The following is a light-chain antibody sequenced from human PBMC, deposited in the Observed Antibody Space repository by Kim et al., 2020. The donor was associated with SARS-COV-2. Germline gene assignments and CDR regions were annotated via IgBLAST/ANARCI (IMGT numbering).Light chain of an antibody. CDR2: DAS. V-gene: IGKV1-33*01. CDR1: RGINNT. J-gene: IGKJ5*01. Sequence: ASVGDRVTIPCRASRGINNTLAWYQHKPGPAPNLLIHDASHLQTGFPSRFSASGSVTDFTLTITSVQPEDSAAYYCQQCVGRPLTFGQGTRLEIK. CDR3: QQCVGRPLT.